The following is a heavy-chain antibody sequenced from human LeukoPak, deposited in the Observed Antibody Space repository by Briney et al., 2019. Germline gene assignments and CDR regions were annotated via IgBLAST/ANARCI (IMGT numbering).Heavy chain of an antibody. V-gene: IGHV3-23*01. CDR2: ISGSGGST. Sequence: GGSLRLSCAASGFTFSRYAMSCVRQAPGKGLEWVSAISGSGGSTYYADSVKGRFTISRDNSKNTLYLQMNSLRAEDTAVYYCAKGVLSYDCSDEGEWSFDYWGQGTLVTVSS. J-gene: IGHJ4*02. CDR3: AKGVLSYDCSDEGEWSFDY. CDR1: GFTFSRYA. D-gene: IGHD3-22*01.